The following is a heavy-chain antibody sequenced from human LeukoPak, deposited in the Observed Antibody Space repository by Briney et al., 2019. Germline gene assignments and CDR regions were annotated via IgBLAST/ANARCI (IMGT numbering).Heavy chain of an antibody. V-gene: IGHV3-15*01. Sequence: GGSLRLSCAASGFTFSNAWMSWVRQAPGKGLEWVGRIKSKTDGGTTDYAAPVKGRFTISRDDSKNTLYLQMISLKTEDTAVYYCAKGASGYSYPFPFDYWGQGTLVTVSS. CDR3: AKGASGYSYPFPFDY. CDR1: GFTFSNAW. CDR2: IKSKTDGGTT. J-gene: IGHJ4*02. D-gene: IGHD5-18*01.